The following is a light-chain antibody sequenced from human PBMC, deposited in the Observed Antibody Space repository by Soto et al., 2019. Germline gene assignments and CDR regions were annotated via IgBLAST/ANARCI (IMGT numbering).Light chain of an antibody. CDR1: QSVSSSY. Sequence: EIMLTQSPGTLSLYPGERATLSCRASQSVSSSYLAWYQQKPGQAPRLLIYGASSRATGIPDRFGGSGSGTDFTLTISRLEPEDFAVYYCQQYGSSPYTFGQGTKLEIK. CDR3: QQYGSSPYT. J-gene: IGKJ2*01. CDR2: GAS. V-gene: IGKV3-20*01.